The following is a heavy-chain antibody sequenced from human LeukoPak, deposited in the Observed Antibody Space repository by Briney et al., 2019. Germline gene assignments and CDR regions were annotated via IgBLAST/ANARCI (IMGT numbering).Heavy chain of an antibody. V-gene: IGHV1-2*02. CDR3: ASGAWFGEFHPLDY. CDR2: INPNSGST. Sequence: ASVKVSCTASGYTFTGYYMHWVRQAPGQGLEWMGWINPNSGSTNYAQKFQGRVTMTRDTSISTAYMELSRLSSDDKAVYYCASGAWFGEFHPLDYWGQGTLVTVSS. D-gene: IGHD3-10*01. CDR1: GYTFTGYY. J-gene: IGHJ4*02.